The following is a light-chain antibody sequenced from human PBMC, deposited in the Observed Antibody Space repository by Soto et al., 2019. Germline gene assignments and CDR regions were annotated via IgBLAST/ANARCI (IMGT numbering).Light chain of an antibody. V-gene: IGKV2-28*01. CDR2: WGS. CDR1: QSVLHSNGYNY. J-gene: IGKJ2*01. Sequence: DIVMTQSPLSLPVTPGEPASISCRSSQSVLHSNGYNYLDWYLQKPGQSPQLLIYWGSNRASGVPDRFSGSGSGTDFTLTITSLQAEDVAVYYCQQYYSTPPTFGQGTKLEIK. CDR3: QQYYSTPPT.